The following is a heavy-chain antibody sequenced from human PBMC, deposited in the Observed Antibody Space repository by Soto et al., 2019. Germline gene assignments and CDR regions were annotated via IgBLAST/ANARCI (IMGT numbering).Heavy chain of an antibody. CDR1: GLTFSGHA. CDR2: ISESGDRT. D-gene: IGHD3-10*01. CDR3: MPGSSGAQGEDR. V-gene: IGHV3-23*01. J-gene: IGHJ5*02. Sequence: GGSLRLSCAASGLTFSGHAMTWVRQAPGKGLEWVSTISESGDRTFYADSVKGRFTISRDNPKNTLFLHLRSLRVEDTAIYYCMPGSSGAQGEDRWGQGTLVTVSS.